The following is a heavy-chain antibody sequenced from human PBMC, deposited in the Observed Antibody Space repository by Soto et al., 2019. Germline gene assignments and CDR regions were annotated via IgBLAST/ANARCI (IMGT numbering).Heavy chain of an antibody. CDR2: INAGLGHT. J-gene: IGHJ4*02. Sequence: QVQLVQSGAEVKKPGASLKLSCKASGYSFSDYAIHWVRQAPGQRLEWMGWINAGLGHTKYSQIFQGRVTITRATSASTTDMQLSSLTSEDTAVYYCARSHENYPDIFAYWGQGTLVSVSS. CDR3: ARSHENYPDIFAY. CDR1: GYSFSDYA. D-gene: IGHD1-7*01. V-gene: IGHV1-3*01.